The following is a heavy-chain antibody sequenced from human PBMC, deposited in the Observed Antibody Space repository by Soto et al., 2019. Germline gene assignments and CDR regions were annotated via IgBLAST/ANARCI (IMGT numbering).Heavy chain of an antibody. CDR3: AKDFPSGSSRYDRFDP. Sequence: QVQLVESGGGVVQPGRSLRLSCAASGFTFSLYGIHWVRQAPGKGLEWLAVISHDGSTKYYADSVKGRFTVSRDNSKNSVYLQMNSLRGEDTDIYYCAKDFPSGSSRYDRFDPWGLGTSVIVS. D-gene: IGHD6-19*01. V-gene: IGHV3-30*18. CDR1: GFTFSLYG. J-gene: IGHJ5*02. CDR2: ISHDGSTK.